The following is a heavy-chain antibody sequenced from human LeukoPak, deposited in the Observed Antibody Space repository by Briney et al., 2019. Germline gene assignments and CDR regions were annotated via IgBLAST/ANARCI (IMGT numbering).Heavy chain of an antibody. Sequence: SETLSLTRAVYGGSFSGYYWSWIRQPPGKGLEWIGEINHSGSTNYNPSLKSQVTISVDTSKNQFSLKLSSVTAADTAVYYCARGRYCSGGSCLGGKWFDPWGQGTLVTVSS. D-gene: IGHD2-15*01. CDR2: INHSGST. CDR3: ARGRYCSGGSCLGGKWFDP. V-gene: IGHV4-34*01. J-gene: IGHJ5*02. CDR1: GGSFSGYY.